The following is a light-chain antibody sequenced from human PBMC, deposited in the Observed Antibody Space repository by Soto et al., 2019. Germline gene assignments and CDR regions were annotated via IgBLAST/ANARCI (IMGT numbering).Light chain of an antibody. CDR3: SSYTTSKTLA. V-gene: IGLV2-14*01. CDR2: EVS. Sequence: QSALTQPASVSGSPGQSITISCTGTSSDVGGYNYVSWYQQHPGKAPKFIIYEVSNRPSGVSNRFSGSKSGNTASLTISGLQAEDEADYYCSSYTTSKTLAFGGGTKLTVL. CDR1: SSDVGGYNY. J-gene: IGLJ2*01.